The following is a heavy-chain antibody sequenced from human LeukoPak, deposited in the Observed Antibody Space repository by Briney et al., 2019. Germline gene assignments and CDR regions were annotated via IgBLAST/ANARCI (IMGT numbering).Heavy chain of an antibody. CDR1: GFTFSSYW. D-gene: IGHD1-26*01. V-gene: IGHV3-7*01. Sequence: GGSLRLSCAASGFTFSSYWMSWVRQAPGKGLEWVANIKQDGSEKYYVDSVKGRFTISRDNAKNSLYLQMNSLRAEDTAVYYCAREELHRLDIWFDPWGQGTLVTVSS. CDR3: AREELHRLDIWFDP. CDR2: IKQDGSEK. J-gene: IGHJ5*02.